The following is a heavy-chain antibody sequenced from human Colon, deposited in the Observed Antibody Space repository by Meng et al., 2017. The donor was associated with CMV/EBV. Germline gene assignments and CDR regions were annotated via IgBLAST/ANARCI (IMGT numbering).Heavy chain of an antibody. D-gene: IGHD3-10*01. V-gene: IGHV3-66*03. J-gene: IGHJ4*02. CDR2: IYSCGST. CDR3: ARGRTSYVRSKSYYYGSGSYSDY. CDR1: GFTVSSNY. Sequence: GESLKISCAASGFTVSSNYMSWVRQAPGKGLEWVSVIYSCGSTYYADSVKGRFTISRDNSKNTLYLQMNSLRAEDTAVYYCARGRTSYVRSKSYYYGSGSYSDYWGQGTLVTVSS.